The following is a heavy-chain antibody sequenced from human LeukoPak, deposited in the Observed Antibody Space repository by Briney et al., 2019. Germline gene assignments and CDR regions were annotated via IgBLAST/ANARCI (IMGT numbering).Heavy chain of an antibody. CDR2: TYYRSKWYN. D-gene: IGHD6-13*01. Sequence: SQTLSLTCALSGDIVSSNSAAWNWIRQSPSRGLEWLGRTYYRSKWYNDYAVSVKSRITINPDTSKNQFSLQLNSVTPEDTAVYYCARDQRAAGTWAPYYFDYWGQGTLVTVSS. CDR1: GDIVSSNSAA. CDR3: ARDQRAAGTWAPYYFDY. V-gene: IGHV6-1*01. J-gene: IGHJ4*02.